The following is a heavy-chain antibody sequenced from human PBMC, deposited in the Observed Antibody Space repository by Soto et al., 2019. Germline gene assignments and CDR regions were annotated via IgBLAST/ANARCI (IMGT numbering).Heavy chain of an antibody. CDR2: IYYSGST. V-gene: IGHV4-39*01. D-gene: IGHD3-22*01. CDR3: ARIIVVITRGGGGYYFDY. J-gene: IGHJ4*02. Sequence: QLQLQESGPGLVKPSETLSLTCTVSGGSISSSSYYWGWIHQPPGKGLEWIGSIYYSGSTYYNPSLKSRVTISVDTSKNQFSLKLSSVTAADTAVYYCARIIVVITRGGGGYYFDYWGQGTLVTVSS. CDR1: GGSISSSSYY.